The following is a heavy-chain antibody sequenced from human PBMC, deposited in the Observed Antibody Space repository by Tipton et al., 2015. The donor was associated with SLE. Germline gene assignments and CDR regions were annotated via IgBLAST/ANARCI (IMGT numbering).Heavy chain of an antibody. CDR1: GGSISSYY. CDR3: ARAPGQLWPWDY. Sequence: TLSLTCTVSGGSISSYYWSWIRQPPGKGLEWIGYIYYSGSTNYNPSLKSRVTISVDTSKNQFSLKLSSVTAADTAVYYCARAPGQLWPWDYWGQGTLVTVSS. J-gene: IGHJ4*02. V-gene: IGHV4-59*12. D-gene: IGHD3-16*01. CDR2: IYYSGST.